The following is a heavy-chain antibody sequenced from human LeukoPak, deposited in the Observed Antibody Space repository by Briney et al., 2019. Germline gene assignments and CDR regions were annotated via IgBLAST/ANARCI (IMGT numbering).Heavy chain of an antibody. J-gene: IGHJ4*02. CDR3: ATQRLGYCSGGSCYFDY. Sequence: GGSLRLSCAASGFTFSSYEMNWVRQAPGKGLEWVSYISSSGSTIYYADSVKVRFTISRDNAKNSLYLQMNSLRAEDTAVYYCATQRLGYCSGGSCYFDYWGQGTLVTVSS. V-gene: IGHV3-48*03. D-gene: IGHD2-15*01. CDR1: GFTFSSYE. CDR2: ISSSGSTI.